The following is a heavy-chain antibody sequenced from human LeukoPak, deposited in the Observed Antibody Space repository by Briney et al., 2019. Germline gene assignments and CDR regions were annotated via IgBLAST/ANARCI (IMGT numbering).Heavy chain of an antibody. Sequence: GGSLRLSCAASGFTFSSYEMNWVRQAPGKGLEWVSYISGSSSTIYYADSVKGRFTISRDNAKNSLYLQMSSLRAEDTAVYFCARDLKGDAARRHTFDYWGPGTLVTVSS. CDR3: ARDLKGDAARRHTFDY. D-gene: IGHD6-6*01. CDR1: GFTFSSYE. V-gene: IGHV3-48*03. CDR2: ISGSSSTI. J-gene: IGHJ4*02.